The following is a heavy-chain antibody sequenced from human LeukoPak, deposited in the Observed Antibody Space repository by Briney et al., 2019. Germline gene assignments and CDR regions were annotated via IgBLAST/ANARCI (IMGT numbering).Heavy chain of an antibody. CDR2: IYHSGST. CDR1: GYSISSGYY. CDR3: ARVYYDSSGYYPDY. V-gene: IGHV4-38-2*02. Sequence: SETLSLTCTVSGYSISSGYYWGWIRQPPGKGLEWIGSIYHSGSTYYNPSLKSRVTISVDTSKNQFSLKLSSVTAADTAVYYCARVYYDSSGYYPDYWGQGTLVTVSS. D-gene: IGHD3-22*01. J-gene: IGHJ4*02.